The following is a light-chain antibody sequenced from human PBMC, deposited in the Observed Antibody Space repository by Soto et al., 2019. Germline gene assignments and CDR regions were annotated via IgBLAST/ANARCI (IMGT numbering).Light chain of an antibody. Sequence: EIVMTQSPATLSVSPGERATLSCRASQSVSSNLAWYQQKPGRAPRLLIYGASTRVTGVAARFSGSGSGTEFTLTISSLQSEDFAVYYCQQDNNWPPWAFGQGTKVEIK. V-gene: IGKV3-15*01. J-gene: IGKJ1*01. CDR3: QQDNNWPPWA. CDR1: QSVSSN. CDR2: GAS.